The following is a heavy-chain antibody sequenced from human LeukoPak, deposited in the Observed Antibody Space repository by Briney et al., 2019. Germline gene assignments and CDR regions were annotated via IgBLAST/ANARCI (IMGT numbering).Heavy chain of an antibody. CDR2: IYYSGST. D-gene: IGHD3-22*01. CDR3: ASTPQYYYDSSGYPNWYFDL. J-gene: IGHJ2*01. CDR1: GGSLSSGDYY. Sequence: SETLSLTCTVSGGSLSSGDYYWGWIRQPPGNGLEWIGYIYYSGSTYYNPSLKSRVTISVDTSKNQFSLKLSSVTAADTAVYYCASTPQYYYDSSGYPNWYFDLWGRGTLVTVSS. V-gene: IGHV4-30-4*01.